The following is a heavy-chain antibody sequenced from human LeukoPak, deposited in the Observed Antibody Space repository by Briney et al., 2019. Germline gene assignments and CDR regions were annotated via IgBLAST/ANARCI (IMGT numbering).Heavy chain of an antibody. J-gene: IGHJ4*02. CDR3: ARDLADYDYGDYYYFDY. Sequence: GASVKVSCKASGYTFTGYYMHWVRQAPGQGLEWMGWINPNSGGTNYAQKFQGRVTMTRDTSISTAYMELSRLRSDDTAVYYCARDLADYDYGDYYYFDYWGQGTLVTVSS. V-gene: IGHV1-2*02. D-gene: IGHD4-17*01. CDR1: GYTFTGYY. CDR2: INPNSGGT.